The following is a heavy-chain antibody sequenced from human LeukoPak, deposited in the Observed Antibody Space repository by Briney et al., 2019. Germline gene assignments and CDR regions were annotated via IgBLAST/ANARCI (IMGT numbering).Heavy chain of an antibody. CDR2: ISSSGSTI. CDR1: GFTFSDYY. J-gene: IGHJ4*02. CDR3: ARRYCSSTSCYSFFDY. Sequence: GGSLRLSCAASGFTFSDYYMSWIRQAPGKGLEWVSYISSSGSTIYCADSVKGRFTISRDNAKNSLYLQMNSLRAEDTAVYYRARRYCSSTSCYSFFDYWGQGTLVTVSS. D-gene: IGHD2-2*02. V-gene: IGHV3-11*01.